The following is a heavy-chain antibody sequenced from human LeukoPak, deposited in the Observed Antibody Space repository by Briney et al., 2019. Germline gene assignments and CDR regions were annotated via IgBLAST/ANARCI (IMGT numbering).Heavy chain of an antibody. J-gene: IGHJ4*02. CDR1: GYTFTGYY. CDR3: ARDLGSGWIIVDY. D-gene: IGHD6-19*01. CDR2: INPNSGDT. Sequence: ASVKVSCKASGYTFTGYYIHWVRRAPGQGLEWMGWINPNSGDTNSAQKFQGRVTLTRDTSITTAYLEMSSLRSDDTAVYYCARDLGSGWIIVDYWGQGTLVTVSS. V-gene: IGHV1-2*02.